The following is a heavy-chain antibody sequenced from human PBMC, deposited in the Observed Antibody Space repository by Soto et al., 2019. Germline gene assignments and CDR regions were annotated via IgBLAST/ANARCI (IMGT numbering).Heavy chain of an antibody. D-gene: IGHD3-22*01. J-gene: IGHJ4*02. CDR2: INPNSGGT. V-gene: IGHV1-2*02. CDR1: GYTFTGCY. Sequence: ASVKVSFKASGYTFTGCYIHWVRQAPGQGLECMGWINPNSGGTKSAQKFQGGVTMTRDTSISTAYMELSRLRSDDTAVYYCARRKGDYYDSSGYHYYFDYWGQGTLVTVSS. CDR3: ARRKGDYYDSSGYHYYFDY.